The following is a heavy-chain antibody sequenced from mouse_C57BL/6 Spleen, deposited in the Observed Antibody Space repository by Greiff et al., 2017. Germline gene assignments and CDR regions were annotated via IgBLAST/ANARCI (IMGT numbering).Heavy chain of an antibody. CDR1: GYTFTDYE. CDR2: IDPETGGT. Sequence: VQLQQSGAELVRPGASVTLSCKASGYTFTDYEMHWVKQTPVHGLEWIGAIDPETGGTAYNQKFKGKAILTADKSSSTAYMELRSLTSEDSAVYYCTRRGLGYWGQGTTRTGSS. CDR3: TRRGLGY. J-gene: IGHJ2*01. V-gene: IGHV1-15*01.